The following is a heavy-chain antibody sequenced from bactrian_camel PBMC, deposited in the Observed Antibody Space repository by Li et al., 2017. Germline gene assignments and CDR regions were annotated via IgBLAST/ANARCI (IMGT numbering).Heavy chain of an antibody. CDR3: AADSQLGGAWYILSDFTH. J-gene: IGHJ4*01. CDR1: GYTSSKIC. Sequence: QVQLVESGGGLVQPGGSLRLSCAASGYTSSKICMGWFRQAPGNEREEVAVIDSDGSTSYADSVKGRFTISKDDASSTLYLQMNNLKPEYTGVYYCAADSQLGGAWYILSDFTHWGQGTQVTVS. CDR2: IDSDGST. D-gene: IGHD1*01. V-gene: IGHV3S53*01.